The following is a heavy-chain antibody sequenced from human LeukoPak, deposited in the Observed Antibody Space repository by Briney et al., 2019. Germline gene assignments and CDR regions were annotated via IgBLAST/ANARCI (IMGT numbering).Heavy chain of an antibody. CDR3: ARRKYDYVWGSYPHDAFDI. Sequence: SETLSLTCAVYGGSFSGYYWNWIRQPPGKGLEWIGEINHSGGTNYNPSLKSRVTISVDTSKNQFSLKLSSVTAADTAVYYCARRKYDYVWGSYPHDAFDIWGQGTMVTVSS. CDR2: INHSGGT. CDR1: GGSFSGYY. V-gene: IGHV4-34*01. D-gene: IGHD3-16*02. J-gene: IGHJ3*02.